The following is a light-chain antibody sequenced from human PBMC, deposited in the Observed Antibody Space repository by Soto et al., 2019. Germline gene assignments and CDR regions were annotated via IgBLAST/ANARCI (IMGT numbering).Light chain of an antibody. CDR1: QSVSNSF. J-gene: IGKJ5*01. CDR3: QQYGSSPIT. CDR2: GAS. V-gene: IGKV3-20*01. Sequence: EIVLTQSPGTLSLSPGERAPLSCRASQSVSNSFLAWYQQKPGQAPRLLIYGASSRATGIPDRFSGSGSGPDFTLTISRLEPEDFAVYYCQQYGSSPITFGQGTRLEIK.